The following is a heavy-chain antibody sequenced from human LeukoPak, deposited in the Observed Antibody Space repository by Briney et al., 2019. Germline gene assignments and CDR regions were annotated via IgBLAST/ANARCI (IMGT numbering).Heavy chain of an antibody. J-gene: IGHJ2*01. Sequence: PSETLSLTCAVSGGSISSGGYSWSWIRQPPGKGLEWIGYIYHSGSTYYNPSLKSRVTISVDRSKNQFSLKLRSVTAADTAVYYCARGQGVGYFDLWGRGTLVTVSS. V-gene: IGHV4-30-2*01. CDR3: ARGQGVGYFDL. D-gene: IGHD2-15*01. CDR2: IYHSGST. CDR1: GGSISSGGYS.